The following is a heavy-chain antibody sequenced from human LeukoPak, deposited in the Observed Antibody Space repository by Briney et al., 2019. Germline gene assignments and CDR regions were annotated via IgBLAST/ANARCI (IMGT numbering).Heavy chain of an antibody. V-gene: IGHV3-53*01. D-gene: IGHD1-26*01. CDR2: IYSGGST. Sequence: GGSLRLSCAASGFTFSSYAMHWVRQAPGKGLEWVSVIYSGGSTYYADSVKGRFTISRDNSKNTLYLQMNSLRAEDTAVYYCARDGLVGAFDIWGQGTMVTVSS. CDR1: GFTFSSYA. J-gene: IGHJ3*02. CDR3: ARDGLVGAFDI.